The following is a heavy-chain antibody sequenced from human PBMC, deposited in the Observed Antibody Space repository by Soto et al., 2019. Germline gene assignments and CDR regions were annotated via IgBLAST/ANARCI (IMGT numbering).Heavy chain of an antibody. V-gene: IGHV4-39*01. Sequence: QVQLQESGPGLVMPSETLSLTCSVSGDSISGSPYYRGWIRQPPGKRLEWIGSIFHDGYIVYTPSLKSRVTISVDTSKNQFSLKLTSVAAADTAIYFCARLQTAVPHYWGQGILVTVSS. CDR1: GDSISGSPYY. D-gene: IGHD6-13*01. CDR2: IFHDGYI. J-gene: IGHJ4*02. CDR3: ARLQTAVPHY.